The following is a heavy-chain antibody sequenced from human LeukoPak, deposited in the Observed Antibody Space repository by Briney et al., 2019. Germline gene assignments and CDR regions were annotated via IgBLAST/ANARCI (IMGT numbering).Heavy chain of an antibody. CDR3: ARSMGITTVRGVIITDDAFDI. CDR2: IYYSGST. CDR1: GGSISSYY. Sequence: SETLSLTCTVSGGSISSYYWSWIRQPPGKGLEWIGYIYYSGSTNHNPSLKSRVTISVTTSKNQFSLKLSSVPAADTAVYYCARSMGITTVRGVIITDDAFDIWGQGTMVTVSS. D-gene: IGHD3-10*01. J-gene: IGHJ3*02. V-gene: IGHV4-59*01.